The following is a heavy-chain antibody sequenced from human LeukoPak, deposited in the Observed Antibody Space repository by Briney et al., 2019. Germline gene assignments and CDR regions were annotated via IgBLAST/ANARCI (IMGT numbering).Heavy chain of an antibody. J-gene: IGHJ4*02. CDR1: GYTFTGYY. D-gene: IGHD1-1*01. Sequence: ASVKVSCKASGYTFTGYYMHWVRQAPGQGLEWVGWINPNSGGTNYAQKFQGRVTMTRDTSISTAYMELSRLRSDDTAVYYCARGVGLERPDGRYYFDYWGQGTLVTVSS. V-gene: IGHV1-2*02. CDR2: INPNSGGT. CDR3: ARGVGLERPDGRYYFDY.